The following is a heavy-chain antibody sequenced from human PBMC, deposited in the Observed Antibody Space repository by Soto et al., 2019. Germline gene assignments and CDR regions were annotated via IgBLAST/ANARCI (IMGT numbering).Heavy chain of an antibody. CDR3: AFHGLGVPSPPYFDN. J-gene: IGHJ4*02. Sequence: QLVQSGSEVKKPGSSVKVSCQASGGTFSGYVVTWVRQAPGQGLEWMGEFVPLFGTTKYARTFPGRLAITAEETTSTALIVLKTPKSDETAGYFCAFHGLGVPSPPYFDNWGQGTLVTVSS. CDR2: FVPLFGTT. V-gene: IGHV1-69*01. CDR1: GGTFSGYV.